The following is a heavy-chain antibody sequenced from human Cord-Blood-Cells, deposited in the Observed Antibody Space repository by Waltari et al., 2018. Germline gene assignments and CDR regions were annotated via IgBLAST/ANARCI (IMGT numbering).Heavy chain of an antibody. CDR1: GGSISSSSYY. V-gene: IGHV4-39*01. J-gene: IGHJ5*02. CDR3: ARQTAYYYDSSGYYFDWFDP. CDR2: IYYSGCT. D-gene: IGHD3-22*01. Sequence: QLQLQESGPGLVKPSETLSLTCTVSGGSISSSSYYWGWIRQPPGKGLEWIGSIYYSGCTYYTPSLKSRVTISVDTSKNQFSLKLSSVTAADTAVYYCARQTAYYYDSSGYYFDWFDPWGQGTLVTVSS.